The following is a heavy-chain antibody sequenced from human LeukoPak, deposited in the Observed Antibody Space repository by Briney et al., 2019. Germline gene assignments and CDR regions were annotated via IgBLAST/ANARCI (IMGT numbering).Heavy chain of an antibody. D-gene: IGHD2/OR15-2a*01. CDR1: GGSFSVYY. Sequence: SETLSLTCAVYGGSFSVYYWSWIRQPPGKGLEWIGEINHSGSTNYNPSLKSRVTISLDTSKNQFSLKLSSVTAAGTAVYYCAGHHPRNTVDFWGQGTLVTVSS. CDR3: AGHHPRNTVDF. J-gene: IGHJ4*02. V-gene: IGHV4-34*01. CDR2: INHSGST.